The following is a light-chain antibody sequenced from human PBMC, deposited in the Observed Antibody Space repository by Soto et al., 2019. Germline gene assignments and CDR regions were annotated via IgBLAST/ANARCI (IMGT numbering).Light chain of an antibody. CDR3: SSYTTTTRL. J-gene: IGLJ3*02. Sequence: QSALTQSASVSGSPGQSITISCTGTSSDIGSNNYVSWFQQRPGKAPTLIIYEVSNRPSGVSTHFSGSKSGNTASLTISGLLPEDEAEYYCSSYTTTTRLFGGGTKVTVL. CDR2: EVS. V-gene: IGLV2-14*01. CDR1: SSDIGSNNY.